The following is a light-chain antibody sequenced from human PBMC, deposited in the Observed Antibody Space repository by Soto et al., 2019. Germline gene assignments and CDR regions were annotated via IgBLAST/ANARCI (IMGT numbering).Light chain of an antibody. V-gene: IGLV2-14*03. Sequence: QSVLTQPASVSDSPGQSINISCNGTSSDVGGSNFVSWYQQHPGKPPKLIIYDVANRPSGVSNRFSGSKSGSTASLIISRLQTEDEADYYCVSYTSSTTYVFGTGTKLTVL. CDR1: SSDVGGSNF. CDR3: VSYTSSTTYV. J-gene: IGLJ1*01. CDR2: DVA.